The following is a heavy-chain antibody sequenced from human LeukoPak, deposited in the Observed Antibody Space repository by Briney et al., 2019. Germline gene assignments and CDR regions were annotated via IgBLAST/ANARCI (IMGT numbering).Heavy chain of an antibody. J-gene: IGHJ4*02. CDR2: MNPNSGNT. CDR1: GYTFTSYD. CDR3: ARAVQWLSPENFDY. V-gene: IGHV1-8*01. D-gene: IGHD6-19*01. Sequence: ASVKVSCKASGYTFTSYDINWVRQATGQGLEWMGWMNPNSGNTGYAQKFQGRVTMTRNTSISTAYMELSSLRSEDTAVYYCARAVQWLSPENFDYWGQGTLVTVSS.